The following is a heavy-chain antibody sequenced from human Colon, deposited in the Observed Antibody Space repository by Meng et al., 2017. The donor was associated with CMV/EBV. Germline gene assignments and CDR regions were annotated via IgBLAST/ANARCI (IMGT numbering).Heavy chain of an antibody. CDR2: ISDHNGNT. Sequence: ASVKVSCKASGYSLSNYGIAWVRQAPGQGLEWMGWISDHNGNTNYAQKFQGRVTVTTDTSTGTVYMELGSLRSDDTAVYYCARDLTGYCSSSTCYIGWFDAWGQGTPVTVSS. D-gene: IGHD2-2*01. CDR3: ARDLTGYCSSSTCYIGWFDA. CDR1: GYSLSNYG. J-gene: IGHJ5*02. V-gene: IGHV1-18*01.